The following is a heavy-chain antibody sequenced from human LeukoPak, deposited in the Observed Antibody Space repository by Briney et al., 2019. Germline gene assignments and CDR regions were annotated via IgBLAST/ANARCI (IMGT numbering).Heavy chain of an antibody. CDR1: GYTFTGYY. CDR3: ARELRRVATITNDY. CDR2: INPNSGGT. J-gene: IGHJ4*02. Sequence: GASVKVSCKASGYTFTGYYMHWVRQAPGQGLEWMGWINPNSGGTNYAQKFQGRVTMTTDTSTSTAYMELRSLRSDDTAVYYCARELRRVATITNDYWGQGTLVTVSS. V-gene: IGHV1-2*02. D-gene: IGHD5-12*01.